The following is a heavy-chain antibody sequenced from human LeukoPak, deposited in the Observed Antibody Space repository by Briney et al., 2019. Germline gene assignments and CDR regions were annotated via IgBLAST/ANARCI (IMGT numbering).Heavy chain of an antibody. D-gene: IGHD3-9*01. J-gene: IGHJ4*02. CDR3: AKLKGFQPIYYFDY. CDR1: GFTFSSYA. CDR2: IGGSGGST. Sequence: GGSLRLSCAASGFTFSSYAMSWVRQAPGKGLEWVSTIGGSGGSTYYADSVKGRFTISRDNSKNTLYLQMNSLRAEDTAVYYCAKLKGFQPIYYFDYWGQGTLVTVSS. V-gene: IGHV3-23*01.